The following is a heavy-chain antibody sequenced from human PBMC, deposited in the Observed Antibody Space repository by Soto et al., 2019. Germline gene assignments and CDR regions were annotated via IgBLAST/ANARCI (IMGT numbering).Heavy chain of an antibody. CDR3: AREGTIRGDDH. J-gene: IGHJ4*02. D-gene: IGHD2-2*02. CDR1: GYTFTSYD. CDR2: MNPNSGNT. Sequence: QVQLVQSGAEVKKPGASVRVSCTASGYTFTSYDINWVRQATGQGLEWTGWMNPNSGNTGYAQQFQGRATMTRNTSISTAYMERSSLRSEDPAVYYCAREGTIRGDDHWGQGTLVTFSS. V-gene: IGHV1-8*01.